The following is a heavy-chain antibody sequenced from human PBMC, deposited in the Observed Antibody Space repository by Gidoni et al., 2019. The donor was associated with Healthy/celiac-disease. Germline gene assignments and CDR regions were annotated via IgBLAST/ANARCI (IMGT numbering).Heavy chain of an antibody. CDR2: ISGNSGSI. CDR1: GFPFDDYA. CDR3: AKWAAAGSYDY. J-gene: IGHJ4*02. D-gene: IGHD6-13*01. V-gene: IGHV3-9*01. Sequence: EVQLVESGGGLVQPGRSLRLSCAAYGFPFDDYAMHGVRQAPGKGREWVSGISGNSGSIGYADDVKGRFTISRDNAKNSLYLQMNSLRAEDTALYYCAKWAAAGSYDYWGQGTLVTVSS.